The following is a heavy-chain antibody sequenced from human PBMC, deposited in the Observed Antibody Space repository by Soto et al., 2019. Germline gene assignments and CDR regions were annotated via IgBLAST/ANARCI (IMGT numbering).Heavy chain of an antibody. Sequence: QVQLVQSGAEVKKPGASEKVSCKASGYTFTSYGINWVRQAPGQGLEWMGWISAYNGNTHYAQKLQGRVTRTTDTATSRDYMGMRGLRSDDAAVYYCARVQSGYDIAYLGQGTQVTFSS. CDR2: ISAYNGNT. V-gene: IGHV1-18*01. CDR1: GYTFTSYG. D-gene: IGHD5-12*01. CDR3: ARVQSGYDIAY. J-gene: IGHJ4*02.